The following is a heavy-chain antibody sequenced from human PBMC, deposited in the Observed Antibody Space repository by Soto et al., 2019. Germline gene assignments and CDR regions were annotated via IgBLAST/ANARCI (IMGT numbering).Heavy chain of an antibody. CDR3: ARDPLVVVAATPYFDY. CDR1: GFTFHTDW. CDR2: IKSDGSGT. J-gene: IGHJ4*02. V-gene: IGHV3-74*01. D-gene: IGHD2-15*01. Sequence: GGSLRLSCAASGFTFHTDWMHWVRQAPGKGLVWVSRIKSDGSGTTYADSVKGRFTISRDNSKNTLYLQMNSLRAEDTAVYYCARDPLVVVAATPYFDYWGQGTLVTVSS.